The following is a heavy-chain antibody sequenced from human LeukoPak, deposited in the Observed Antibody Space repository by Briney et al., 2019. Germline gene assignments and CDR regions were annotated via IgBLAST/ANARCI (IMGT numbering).Heavy chain of an antibody. Sequence: ASVKVSCKASGYTFTGYYMHWVRQAPGQGLEWMGWINPDSGGTKYAQKFQDRVTMTSDTSISTAYMGLSRLRSDDTAVYYCARDHLLFRQPPNWFDPWGQGTLVTVSS. CDR1: GYTFTGYY. CDR3: ARDHLLFRQPPNWFDP. V-gene: IGHV1-2*02. J-gene: IGHJ5*02. CDR2: INPDSGGT. D-gene: IGHD1-14*01.